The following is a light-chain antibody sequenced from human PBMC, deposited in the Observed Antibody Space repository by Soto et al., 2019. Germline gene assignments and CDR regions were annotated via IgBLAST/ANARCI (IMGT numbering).Light chain of an antibody. Sequence: QSVLTQPPSVSGAPGQRVTISCTGSGSSIGAGYDVHWYQQLPGTAPKLLIYANNNRPSGVPDRFSGSKSGTSASLAITGLQAEDEADYYCSSYTSSSTSVVFGGGTQLTVL. V-gene: IGLV1-40*01. CDR1: GSSIGAGYD. J-gene: IGLJ2*01. CDR2: ANN. CDR3: SSYTSSSTSVV.